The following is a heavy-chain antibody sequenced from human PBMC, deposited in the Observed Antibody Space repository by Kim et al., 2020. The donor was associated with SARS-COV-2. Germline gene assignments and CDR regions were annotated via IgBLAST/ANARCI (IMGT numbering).Heavy chain of an antibody. D-gene: IGHD3-16*01. CDR2: INPTSDGT. Sequence: ASVKVSCKASGYTFTSYYMHWVRQAPGHGLEWMGWINPTSDGTYYAQSFQGRVTLTRDTSITTDYMELSGLTFDDTAVYYCGGEPGGIGGIDFWGQGTLV. CDR3: GGEPGGIGGIDF. V-gene: IGHV1-2*02. CDR1: GYTFTSYY. J-gene: IGHJ4*02.